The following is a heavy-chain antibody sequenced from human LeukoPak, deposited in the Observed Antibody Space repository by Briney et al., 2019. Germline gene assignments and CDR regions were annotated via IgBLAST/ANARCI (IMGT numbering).Heavy chain of an antibody. Sequence: GGSLRLSCAASGFTFSSYAMSWVRQAPGKGLEWVSSISSSSSYIYYADSVKGRFTISRDNAKNSLYLQMNSLRAEDTAVYYCARDRGSYLFDYWGQGTLVTVSS. CDR1: GFTFSSYA. CDR3: ARDRGSYLFDY. CDR2: ISSSSSYI. V-gene: IGHV3-21*01. J-gene: IGHJ4*02. D-gene: IGHD1-26*01.